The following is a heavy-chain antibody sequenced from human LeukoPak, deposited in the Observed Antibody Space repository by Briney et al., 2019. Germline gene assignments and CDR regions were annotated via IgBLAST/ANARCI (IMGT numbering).Heavy chain of an antibody. CDR1: GGTFSSYA. CDR3: ATIPGRRPRGVDDAFDI. D-gene: IGHD1-26*01. V-gene: IGHV1-69*05. J-gene: IGHJ3*02. CDR2: IIPIFGTA. Sequence: SVKVSCKASGGTFSSYAISWVRQAPGQGLEWMGRIIPIFGTANYAQKFQGRVTITTDESTSTAYMELSSLRSEDTAVYYCATIPGRRPRGVDDAFDIWGQGTMVTVSS.